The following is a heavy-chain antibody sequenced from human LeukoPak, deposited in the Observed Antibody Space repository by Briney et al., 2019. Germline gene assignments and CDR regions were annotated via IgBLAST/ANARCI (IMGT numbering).Heavy chain of an antibody. D-gene: IGHD2-2*01. CDR1: GFTVSSNY. V-gene: IGHV3-53*01. J-gene: IGHJ6*02. CDR2: IYSGGST. CDR3: ARDRARYCSSTSCYLYHGMDV. Sequence: GGSLRLSCAASGFTVSSNYMSWVRPAPGKGLEWVSVIYSGGSTYYADSVKGRFTISRDNSKNTLYLQMNSLRAEDTAVYYCARDRARYCSSTSCYLYHGMDVWGQGTTVTVSS.